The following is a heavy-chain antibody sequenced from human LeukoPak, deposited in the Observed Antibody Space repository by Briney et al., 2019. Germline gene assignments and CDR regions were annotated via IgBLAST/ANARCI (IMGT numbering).Heavy chain of an antibody. J-gene: IGHJ4*02. Sequence: PGVSLRLSCAASGFTFSSYSMNWVRQGPGKGLEWVSFISGSGDTTYYADSVKGRFTISRDSSKNTLYLQMNSLRAEDTAVYYCAKSRGESRGASNYWGQGTLVTVSS. CDR1: GFTFSSYS. CDR2: ISGSGDTT. CDR3: AKSRGESRGASNY. D-gene: IGHD1-26*01. V-gene: IGHV3-23*01.